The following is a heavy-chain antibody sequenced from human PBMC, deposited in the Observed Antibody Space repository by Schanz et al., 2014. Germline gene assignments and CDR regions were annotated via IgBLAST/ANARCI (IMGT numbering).Heavy chain of an antibody. CDR2: ISHDGYST. V-gene: IGHV3-64*04. CDR3: ARDRRNADLDY. D-gene: IGHD1-1*01. CDR1: GFTFSIYA. Sequence: QVQLVESGGGVVQPGRSLRLSCAASGFTFSIYAMHWVRQAPGKGLEYVSAISHDGYSTYYADSVKGRFTISRDNAKNSLYLEMNSLRAEDTALYYCARDRRNADLDYWGQGTLVTVSS. J-gene: IGHJ4*02.